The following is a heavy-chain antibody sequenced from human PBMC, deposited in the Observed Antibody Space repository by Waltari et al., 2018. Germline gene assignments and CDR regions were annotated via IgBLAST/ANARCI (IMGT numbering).Heavy chain of an antibody. CDR1: GFSFGGFA. Sequence: EVQLLESGGGLIQPGGSLRLSCAASGFSFGGFAMNWVRQAPGKGLEWVAGVGGSGATTNYADSVRGRFTVSRDNTRNTVYLQMNSLRVEDTAVYYCAKAFRGYSGSYFDIWGRGTLVAVSA. CDR2: VGGSGATT. J-gene: IGHJ4*02. V-gene: IGHV3-23*01. D-gene: IGHD5-12*01. CDR3: AKAFRGYSGSYFDI.